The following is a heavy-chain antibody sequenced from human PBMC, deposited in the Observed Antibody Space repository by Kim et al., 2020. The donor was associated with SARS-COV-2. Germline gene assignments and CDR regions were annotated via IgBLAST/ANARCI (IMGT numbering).Heavy chain of an antibody. D-gene: IGHD6-13*01. Sequence: GGSLRLSCAASGFTFDDYAMHWVRQAPGKGLVWVSGISWDRGSIGYADSVKGRFTISRDNAKNSLYLQMNSLRAEDTAVYYCAKDVRYSSSWYAGVFDYWGQGTLVTVSS. CDR3: AKDVRYSSSWYAGVFDY. CDR1: GFTFDDYA. V-gene: IGHV3-9*01. CDR2: ISWDRGSI. J-gene: IGHJ4*02.